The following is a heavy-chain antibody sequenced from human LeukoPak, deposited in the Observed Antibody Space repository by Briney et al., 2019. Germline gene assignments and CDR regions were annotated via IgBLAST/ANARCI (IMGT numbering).Heavy chain of an antibody. CDR1: GFTFSSYA. CDR2: ISGSGGST. D-gene: IGHD5-18*01. Sequence: GGSLRLSCAASGFTFSSYAMSWVRQAPGKGLEWVSAISGSGGSTYYADSVKGRFTISRDNSKNTLYLQMNSLRAEDTAVYYCASGYSYGYDAASSQDYWGQGTLVTVSS. V-gene: IGHV3-23*01. J-gene: IGHJ4*02. CDR3: ASGYSYGYDAASSQDY.